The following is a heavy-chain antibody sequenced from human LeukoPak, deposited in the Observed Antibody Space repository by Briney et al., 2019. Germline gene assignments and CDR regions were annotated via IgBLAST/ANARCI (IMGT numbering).Heavy chain of an antibody. CDR2: IYYSGST. CDR3: ARAWTTVTTPDY. Sequence: KTSETLSLTCTVSGGSISSYYWGWIRQPPGKGLEWIGSIYYSGSTYYNPSLKSRVTISVDTSKNQFSLKLSSVTAADTAVYYCARAWTTVTTPDYWGQGTLVTVSS. D-gene: IGHD4-17*01. V-gene: IGHV4-39*07. CDR1: GGSISSYY. J-gene: IGHJ4*02.